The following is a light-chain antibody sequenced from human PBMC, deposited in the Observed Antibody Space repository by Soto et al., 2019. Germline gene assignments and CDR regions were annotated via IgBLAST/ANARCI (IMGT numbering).Light chain of an antibody. Sequence: VLIESPATLSLSPGERATLSCRASQSVSSNLAWYQQKPGQAPRLLIYGTSSRATGIPDRFSGSGSGTDFTLTISSLEPEDFAFYYCQQRNSWPLTFGGGTKVDIK. J-gene: IGKJ4*01. CDR2: GTS. CDR3: QQRNSWPLT. V-gene: IGKV3-11*01. CDR1: QSVSSN.